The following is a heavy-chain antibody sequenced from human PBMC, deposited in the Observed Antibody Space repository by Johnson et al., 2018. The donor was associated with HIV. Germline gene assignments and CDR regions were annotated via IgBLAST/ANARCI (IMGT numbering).Heavy chain of an antibody. J-gene: IGHJ3*02. D-gene: IGHD3-10*01. CDR3: AKGGLRFNMVRGGSDAFDI. CDR1: EFTFSAFG. CDR2: ISYDGSKK. Sequence: QVQLVESGGGVVQPGRSLRLSCAASEFTFSAFGMHWVRQAPGKGLEWVAVISYDGSKKYYADSVKGRFTISRDNSKNTLYLRMNSLRAEDTAVYYCAKGGLRFNMVRGGSDAFDIWGQGTMVTVSS. V-gene: IGHV3-30*18.